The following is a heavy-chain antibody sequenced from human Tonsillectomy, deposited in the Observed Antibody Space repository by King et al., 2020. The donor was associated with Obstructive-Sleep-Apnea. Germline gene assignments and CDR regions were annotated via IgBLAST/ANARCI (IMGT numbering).Heavy chain of an antibody. Sequence: QLQESGPGLVKPSETLSLTCTVSGVFVSSSSDYWGGCCPPPGKGLGWIGRIYYSGGSSYNPSLKSRVTISVDTSKNQFSLKLDSVTAADTAVYYCVRDPYSYFDYWGQGTLVTVSS. V-gene: IGHV4-39*07. CDR3: VRDPYSYFDY. CDR1: GVFVSSSSDY. J-gene: IGHJ4*02. D-gene: IGHD2-21*01. CDR2: IYYSGGS.